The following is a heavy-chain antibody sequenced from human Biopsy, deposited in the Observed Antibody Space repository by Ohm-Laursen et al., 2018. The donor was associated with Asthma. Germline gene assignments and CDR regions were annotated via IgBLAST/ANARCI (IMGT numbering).Heavy chain of an antibody. V-gene: IGHV3-9*01. D-gene: IGHD6-6*01. CDR1: GFTFDDYA. Sequence: SLRLSCSASGFTFDDYAMHWVRQAPGKGLEWVSGVSWNSGSIDYADSVKGRFTISRDNSKNTLYLQMNSLRAEDTAVYYCARKIAARGGMGVWGQGTTVTVSS. CDR2: VSWNSGSI. CDR3: ARKIAARGGMGV. J-gene: IGHJ6*02.